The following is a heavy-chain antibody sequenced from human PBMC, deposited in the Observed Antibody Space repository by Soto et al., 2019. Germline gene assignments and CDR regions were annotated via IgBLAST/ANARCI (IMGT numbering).Heavy chain of an antibody. Sequence: QVQLQESGPGLVKPSETLSLTGTVSGGSSSSYYWSCILQPPGKGLEWIGYIYYSGSTNYNHSLKSRVTISVDTSKNQFSLKLSSVTAADTDVYYCARQIDGDYAFDYWGQGTLVTVSS. CDR2: IYYSGST. CDR3: ARQIDGDYAFDY. D-gene: IGHD4-17*01. V-gene: IGHV4-59*08. J-gene: IGHJ4*02. CDR1: GGSSSSYY.